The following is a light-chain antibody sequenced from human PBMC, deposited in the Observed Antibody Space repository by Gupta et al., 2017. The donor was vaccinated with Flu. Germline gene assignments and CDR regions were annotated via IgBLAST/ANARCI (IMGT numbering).Light chain of an antibody. CDR2: DTS. V-gene: IGLV7-46*01. CDR1: TGPVTSGHY. CDR3: LLAYGSARSSV. Sequence: QAVVTQEPSLTVSPGGTVTLTCASSTGPVTSGHYPYWFQQKSGQAPLTLIYDTSYKNSWTPARFAGSPVGGKAALTLSGAQPEDEAEYFCLLAYGSARSSVFGPGTRLTVL. J-gene: IGLJ1*01.